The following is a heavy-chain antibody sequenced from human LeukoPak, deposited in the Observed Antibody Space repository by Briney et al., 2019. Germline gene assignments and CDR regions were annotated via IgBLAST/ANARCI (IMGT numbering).Heavy chain of an antibody. CDR2: IYYSGST. CDR3: ARGDDDILGGNAFDI. Sequence: SETLSLTCTVSGGSISSSSYYWGWIRQPPGKGLEWIGSIYYSGSTYYNPSLKSRVTISVDTSKNQFSLKLSSVTAADTAVYYCARGDDDILGGNAFDIWGQGTMVTVSS. CDR1: GGSISSSSYY. V-gene: IGHV4-39*07. J-gene: IGHJ3*02. D-gene: IGHD3-9*01.